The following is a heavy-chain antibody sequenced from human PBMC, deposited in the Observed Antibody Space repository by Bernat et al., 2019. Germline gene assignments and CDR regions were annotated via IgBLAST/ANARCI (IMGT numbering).Heavy chain of an antibody. CDR2: ISGNGIDT. D-gene: IGHD1-7*01. CDR3: AKSATGTTFGSHY. CDR1: GFTFINHA. Sequence: EVQLMESGGGLVQPGGSLRLSCAASGFTFINHAMNWVRPAPGKGLEWVSGISGNGIDTYYADSMKGRFTSSRENSKNTMYLQLNSLRAEDTAVYYCAKSATGTTFGSHYWGQGTLVTVSS. J-gene: IGHJ4*02. V-gene: IGHV3-23*01.